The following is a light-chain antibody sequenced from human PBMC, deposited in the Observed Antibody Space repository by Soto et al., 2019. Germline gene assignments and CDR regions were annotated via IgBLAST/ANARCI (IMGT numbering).Light chain of an antibody. CDR1: SSDVGGYNY. CDR3: SSYTRSNTYV. J-gene: IGLJ1*01. Sequence: QSVLTQPASVSGSPGQPITISCTGTSSDVGGYNYVSWYQQHPGKAPKFMIYEVSNRPSGVSNRFSGSKSGNTASLTISGLQAEDEADYHCSSYTRSNTYVFGTGTKVTVL. CDR2: EVS. V-gene: IGLV2-14*01.